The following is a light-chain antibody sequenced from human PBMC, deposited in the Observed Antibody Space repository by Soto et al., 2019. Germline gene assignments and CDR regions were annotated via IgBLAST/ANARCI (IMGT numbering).Light chain of an antibody. V-gene: IGLV3-1*01. Sequence: SYELTQPPSVSVSPGQTASITCSGGKLGNKYACWYQQKPGQSPVLVIYQDSKRPSGISERFSGSNSGNTATLTISGTQAMDEADYYCQAWDSSPYVFGTGTKLTVL. CDR2: QDS. CDR3: QAWDSSPYV. CDR1: KLGNKY. J-gene: IGLJ1*01.